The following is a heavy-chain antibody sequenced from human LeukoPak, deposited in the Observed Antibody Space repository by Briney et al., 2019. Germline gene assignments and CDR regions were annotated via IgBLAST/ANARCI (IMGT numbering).Heavy chain of an antibody. J-gene: IGHJ5*02. V-gene: IGHV4-31*03. Sequence: SQTLSLTCTVSGGSISSGGSYWSWIRQHPGKGLEWIGYIYYSGSTYYNPSLKSRVTISVDTSKNQFSLKLSSVTAADTAVYYCARDYYDSGFDPWGQGTLVTVSS. CDR3: ARDYYDSGFDP. CDR2: IYYSGST. CDR1: GGSISSGGSY. D-gene: IGHD3-22*01.